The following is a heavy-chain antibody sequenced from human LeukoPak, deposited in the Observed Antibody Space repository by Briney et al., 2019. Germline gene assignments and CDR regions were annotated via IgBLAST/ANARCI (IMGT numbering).Heavy chain of an antibody. J-gene: IGHJ4*02. D-gene: IGHD3-22*01. CDR2: ISYDGGNK. CDR1: GFTFSSYS. CDR3: AREVSVVVFDY. Sequence: GGSLRLSCAASGFTFSSYSMHWVRQAPGKGLEWVAVISYDGGNKYYADSVKGRFTISRDNSKNTLYLQMNSLRAEDTAVYYCAREVSVVVFDYWGQGTLVTVSS. V-gene: IGHV3-30*03.